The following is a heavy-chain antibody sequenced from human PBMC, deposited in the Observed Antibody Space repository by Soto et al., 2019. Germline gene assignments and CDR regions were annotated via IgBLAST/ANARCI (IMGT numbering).Heavy chain of an antibody. CDR1: GGTFSSYA. J-gene: IGHJ6*02. Sequence: QVQLVQSGAEVKKPGSSVKVSCKASGGTFSSYAISWVRQAPGQGLEWMGGIIPIFGTANYAQKFQGRVTITADKSTSTDYMELRSLRSEDTAVYYCARENVAARPGYYYGMDVWGQGTTVTVSS. CDR2: IIPIFGTA. D-gene: IGHD6-6*01. CDR3: ARENVAARPGYYYGMDV. V-gene: IGHV1-69*06.